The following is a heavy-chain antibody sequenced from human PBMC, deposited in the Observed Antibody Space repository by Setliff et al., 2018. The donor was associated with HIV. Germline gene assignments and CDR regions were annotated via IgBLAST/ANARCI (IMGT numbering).Heavy chain of an antibody. D-gene: IGHD3-22*01. Sequence: GGSLRLSCAASGFTFSSYAMHWVRQAPGKGLEWVAFISYDGRNKYYADSVKGRFTLSRDTSKNTLSLQMNSLRPEDTAVFYCARVRLYSSALDYWGQGTLVTVSS. J-gene: IGHJ4*02. CDR2: ISYDGRNK. V-gene: IGHV3-30*14. CDR3: ARVRLYSSALDY. CDR1: GFTFSSYA.